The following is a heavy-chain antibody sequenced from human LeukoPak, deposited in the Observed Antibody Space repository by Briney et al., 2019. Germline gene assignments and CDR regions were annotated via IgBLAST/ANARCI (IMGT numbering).Heavy chain of an antibody. V-gene: IGHV4-30-4*08. CDR2: IYYGGST. Sequence: PSETLSLTCTVSGGSISSGDYYWSWIRQPPGKGLEWIGYIYYGGSTNYNPSLKSRVTISVDTSKNQFSLKLSSVTAADTAVYYCARRHRGIPAGYYYLDVWGKGTTVTVSS. J-gene: IGHJ6*03. CDR3: ARRHRGIPAGYYYLDV. D-gene: IGHD2-2*02. CDR1: GGSISSGDYY.